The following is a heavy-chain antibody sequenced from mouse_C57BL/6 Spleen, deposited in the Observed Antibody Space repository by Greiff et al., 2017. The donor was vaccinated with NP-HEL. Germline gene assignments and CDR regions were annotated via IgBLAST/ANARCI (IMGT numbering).Heavy chain of an antibody. Sequence: VQLQQSGPELVKPGASVKISCKASGYTFTDYYMNWVKQSHGKSLEWIGDINPNNGGTSYNQKFKGKATLTVDKSSSTAYMELRSLTSEDSAVYYCARDYGRGPFDYWGQGTTLTVSS. D-gene: IGHD1-1*01. CDR2: INPNNGGT. J-gene: IGHJ2*01. CDR1: GYTFTDYY. V-gene: IGHV1-26*01. CDR3: ARDYGRGPFDY.